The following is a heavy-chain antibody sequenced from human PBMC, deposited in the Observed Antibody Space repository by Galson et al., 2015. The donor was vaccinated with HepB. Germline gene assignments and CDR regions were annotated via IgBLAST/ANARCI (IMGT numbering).Heavy chain of an antibody. CDR1: GFTFSSYS. D-gene: IGHD2-2*01. J-gene: IGHJ4*02. V-gene: IGHV3-48*01. CDR3: ARDPSIVVALGGFDY. Sequence: SLRLSCAASGFTFSSYSMNWVRQAPGKGLEWVSYISSSSSIIYYADSVKGRFTISRDNAKNSLYLQMNCLRAEDTAVYYCARDPSIVVALGGFDYWGQGTLVTVSS. CDR2: ISSSSSII.